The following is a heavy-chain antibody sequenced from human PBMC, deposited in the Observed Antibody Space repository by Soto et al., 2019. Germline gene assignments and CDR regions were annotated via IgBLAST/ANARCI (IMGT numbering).Heavy chain of an antibody. J-gene: IGHJ4*02. D-gene: IGHD4-17*01. CDR1: GFIFNDYW. CDR2: IHGSGGST. Sequence: GGSLRLSCAASGFIFNDYWMTWVRQAPGKGLEWVSAIHGSGGSTYYADSVKGRFTISRDNSKNTLYLQMNSLRAEDTAVYYCAKDPGYGDYIFDYWGQGTLVNVSS. V-gene: IGHV3-23*01. CDR3: AKDPGYGDYIFDY.